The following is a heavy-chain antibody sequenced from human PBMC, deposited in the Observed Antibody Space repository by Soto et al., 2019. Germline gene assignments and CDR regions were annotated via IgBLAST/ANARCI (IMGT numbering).Heavy chain of an antibody. CDR2: IKQDGSEM. CDR3: AIEFL. CDR1: GGTDSSLW. Sequence: GGSERRSDARCGGTDSSLWRSWVRRETGKGLEWVASIKQDGSEMYYVDSVKGRFTISRDNPKNSLYLQMNSLRDEETAVYYCAIEFLWGQGTLVTVSP. V-gene: IGHV3-7*05. D-gene: IGHD3-3*01. J-gene: IGHJ4*02.